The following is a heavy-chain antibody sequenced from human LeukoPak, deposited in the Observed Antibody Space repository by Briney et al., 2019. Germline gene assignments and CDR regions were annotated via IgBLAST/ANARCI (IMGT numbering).Heavy chain of an antibody. D-gene: IGHD3-10*01. V-gene: IGHV3-30*18. CDR3: AKERPYYGSGSYYKARYYFDY. CDR2: ISYDGSNK. CDR1: GFTFSSYA. J-gene: IGHJ4*02. Sequence: PGGSLRLSCAASGFTFSSYAMSWVRQAPGKGLEWVAVISYDGSNKYYADSVKGRFTISRDNSKNTLYLQMNSLRAEDTAVYYCAKERPYYGSGSYYKARYYFDYWGQGTLVTVSS.